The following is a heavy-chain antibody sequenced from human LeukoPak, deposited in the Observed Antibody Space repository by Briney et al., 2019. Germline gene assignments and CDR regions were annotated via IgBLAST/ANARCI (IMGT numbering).Heavy chain of an antibody. CDR3: ARVRGDSSWYGLDC. CDR2: INPDSGGT. D-gene: IGHD6-13*01. V-gene: IGHV1-2*02. Sequence: ASVKVSCKTSGYTFTGYYIHWVRQAPGQGLEWMGWINPDSGGTNYAQKFQGRVTMTRDTSISAGYMELSGLRPNDTAVFYCARVRGDSSWYGLDCWGQGTLVSVSS. J-gene: IGHJ4*02. CDR1: GYTFTGYY.